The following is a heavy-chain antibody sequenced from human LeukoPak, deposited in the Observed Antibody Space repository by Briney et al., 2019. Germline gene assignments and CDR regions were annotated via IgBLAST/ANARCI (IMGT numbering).Heavy chain of an antibody. CDR2: INHSGST. CDR3: ARGTSTMIVVFHLYYYYYYMDV. Sequence: PSETLSLTCAVYGGSFSGYYWSWNRQPPGKGLEWIGEINHSGSTNYNPSLKSRVTISVDTSKNQFSLKLSSVTAADTAVYYCARGTSTMIVVFHLYYYYYYMDVWGKGTTVTVSS. CDR1: GGSFSGYY. J-gene: IGHJ6*03. V-gene: IGHV4-34*01. D-gene: IGHD3-22*01.